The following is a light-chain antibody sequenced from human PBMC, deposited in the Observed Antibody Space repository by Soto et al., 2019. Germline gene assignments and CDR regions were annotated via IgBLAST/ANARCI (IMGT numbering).Light chain of an antibody. CDR1: QFVSSTY. CDR2: GAS. CDR3: QQYGISPFT. Sequence: VVSQSASTPSLSPGARATLSCRASQFVSSTYLAWYQQRPGQAPRLLIYGASSRATGIPDRFSGGGSETDFTLTISRLESEDSAVYYCQQYGISPFTFGGGTKVAIK. J-gene: IGKJ4*01. V-gene: IGKV3-20*01.